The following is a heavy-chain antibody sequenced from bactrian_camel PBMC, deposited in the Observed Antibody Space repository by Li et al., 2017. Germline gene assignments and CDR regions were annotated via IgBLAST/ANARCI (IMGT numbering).Heavy chain of an antibody. CDR1: PSIHHT. CDR2: IYDGGRNT. D-gene: IGHD6*01. J-gene: IGHJ4*01. CDR3: ASLAWFAD. Sequence: HVQLVESGGGSVQAGGSLTLSCVVFPSIHHTMAWFRQAPGTEREGVAAIYDGGRNTLYADSVKGRFTISRDNDNNTLYLQMNSLRSEDTALYYCASLAWFADWGQGTQVTVS. V-gene: IGHV3S54*01.